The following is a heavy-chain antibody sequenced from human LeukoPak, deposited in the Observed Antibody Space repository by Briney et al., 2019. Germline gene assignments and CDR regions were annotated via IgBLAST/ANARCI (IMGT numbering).Heavy chain of an antibody. D-gene: IGHD5-18*01. CDR2: IASDGSST. V-gene: IGHV3-74*01. CDR1: GFTFSSYW. CDR3: ARRLWLDY. J-gene: IGHJ4*02. Sequence: GGSLRLSCAASGFTFSSYWMNWVRQAPGKGLVWVSRIASDGSSTTYADSVKGRFSISRDNSKNTLYLQMNSLRAEDTAVYYCARRLWLDYWGQGTLVTVSS.